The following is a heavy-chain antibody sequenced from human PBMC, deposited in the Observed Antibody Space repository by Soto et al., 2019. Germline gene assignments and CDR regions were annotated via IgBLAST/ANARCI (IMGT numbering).Heavy chain of an antibody. J-gene: IGHJ6*02. CDR2: ISGSGGST. CDR1: GFTFSSYA. CDR3: AKTLSRSYSSSSPYYSYGMDV. D-gene: IGHD6-6*01. Sequence: EVQLLESGGGLVQPGGSLRLSCAASGFTFSSYAMSWVRQAPGKGLEWVSAISGSGGSTYYADSVKGRFTISRDNSKNTLYLQMNSLRAEDTAVYYCAKTLSRSYSSSSPYYSYGMDVWGQGTTVTVSS. V-gene: IGHV3-23*01.